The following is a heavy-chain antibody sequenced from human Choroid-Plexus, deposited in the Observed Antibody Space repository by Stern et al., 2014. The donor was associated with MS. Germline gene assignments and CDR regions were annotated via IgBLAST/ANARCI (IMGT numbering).Heavy chain of an antibody. CDR1: GFSLSTTGMR. J-gene: IGHJ4*02. V-gene: IGHV2-70*04. Sequence: QVTLRESGPALLRPTETLRLTCTFSGFSLSTTGMRVSWIRQPPGKALEWLARIDWDDEKFYNTSLKTRVTISKDTSKNHVVLKMTNVDPVDTATYYCARLGAVGGLDFWGQGTLVTVSS. CDR3: ARLGAVGGLDF. CDR2: IDWDDEK. D-gene: IGHD6-19*01.